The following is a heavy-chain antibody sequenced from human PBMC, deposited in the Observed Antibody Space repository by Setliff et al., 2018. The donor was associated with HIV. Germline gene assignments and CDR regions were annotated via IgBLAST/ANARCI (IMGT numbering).Heavy chain of an antibody. CDR2: INPSGGST. J-gene: IGHJ4*02. Sequence: GASVKVSCKTSGYTFTRYYIHWVRQAPGQGLEWMGIINPSGGSTTYTQKFQGTGTMTRDTSTSTAYMDLTRLRSDDTAVYYCASWGAGSNSGFDYWGRGTLVTVSS. D-gene: IGHD3-16*01. V-gene: IGHV1-46*01. CDR1: GYTFTRYY. CDR3: ASWGAGSNSGFDY.